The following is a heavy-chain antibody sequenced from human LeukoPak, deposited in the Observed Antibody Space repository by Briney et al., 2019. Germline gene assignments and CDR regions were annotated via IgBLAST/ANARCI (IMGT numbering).Heavy chain of an antibody. CDR2: ISYVGSNK. J-gene: IGHJ4*02. CDR1: GFTFSSYA. CDR3: ARDRYGQLVGQFDY. V-gene: IGHV3-30-3*01. Sequence: GGSLRLSCVASGFTFSSYAMHWVRQAPGKGLEWVAVISYVGSNKYYADSVKGRFTISRDNAKNSLYLQMNSLRAEDTAVYYCARDRYGQLVGQFDYWGQGTLVTVSS. D-gene: IGHD6-6*01.